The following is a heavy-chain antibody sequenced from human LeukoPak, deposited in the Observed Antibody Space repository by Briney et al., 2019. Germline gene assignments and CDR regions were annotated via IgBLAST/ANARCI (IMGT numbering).Heavy chain of an antibody. CDR3: ARDSGHNYYDSRSFDY. Sequence: PSETLSLTCTVSGGSISSGSYYWSWIRQPAGKGLEWIGRIYTSGSTNYNPSLKSRVTISVDTSKNQFSLKLSSVTAADTAVYYCARDSGHNYYDSRSFDYWGRGTLVTVSS. J-gene: IGHJ4*02. V-gene: IGHV4-61*02. CDR2: IYTSGST. CDR1: GGSISSGSYY. D-gene: IGHD3-22*01.